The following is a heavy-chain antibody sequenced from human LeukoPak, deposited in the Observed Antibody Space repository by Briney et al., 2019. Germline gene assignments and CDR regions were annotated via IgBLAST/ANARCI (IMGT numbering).Heavy chain of an antibody. D-gene: IGHD2-8*02. CDR2: ISWNSGSI. Sequence: GGSLRLSCAASGFTFDDYAMHWVRQAPVKGLEWVSGISWNSGSIDYADSVKGRFTISRDNAKNSLYLQMNSLRAEDMALYYCAKDEFVASDFTGAFDIWGQGTMVTVSS. V-gene: IGHV3-9*03. J-gene: IGHJ3*02. CDR3: AKDEFVASDFTGAFDI. CDR1: GFTFDDYA.